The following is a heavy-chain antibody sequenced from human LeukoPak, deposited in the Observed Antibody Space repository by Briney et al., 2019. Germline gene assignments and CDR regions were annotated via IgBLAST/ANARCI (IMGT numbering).Heavy chain of an antibody. J-gene: IGHJ5*02. V-gene: IGHV5-51*01. CDR1: GYSFISYW. D-gene: IGHD5-18*01. CDR2: IYPGDSDT. Sequence: GESLKISCEASGYSFISYWIGWVRQMPGKGLEWMGNIYPGDSDTRYSPSFQGQVTISVDESINTAYLQWSSLKASDTAMYYCAKLGGYSQNWFDPWGQGTLVTVSS. CDR3: AKLGGYSQNWFDP.